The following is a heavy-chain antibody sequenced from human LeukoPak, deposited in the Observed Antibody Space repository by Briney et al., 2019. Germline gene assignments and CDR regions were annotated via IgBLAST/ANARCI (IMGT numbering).Heavy chain of an antibody. V-gene: IGHV1-8*01. Sequence: ASVKVSCKASGYTFTSYDINWVRQATGQGLEWMGWMNPNSGNTGYAQKFQGRVTMTRNTSISTAYMELSSLRSEDTAVYYCARGRSSGWYFVSGTTYDYWGQGTLVTVSS. CDR3: ARGRSSGWYFVSGTTYDY. CDR2: MNPNSGNT. CDR1: GYTFTSYD. D-gene: IGHD6-19*01. J-gene: IGHJ4*02.